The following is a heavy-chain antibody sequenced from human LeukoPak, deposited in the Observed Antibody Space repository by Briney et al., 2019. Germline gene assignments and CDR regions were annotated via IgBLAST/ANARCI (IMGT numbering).Heavy chain of an antibody. Sequence: TGGSLRLSCTTPGFTFRNYGMTWVRQAPGKGLEWVSYISSSSSTIFYADSVKGRFTISRDDAKNSLDLQMYSLRDEDTAMYYCTKLGNHWADGDYWADGSWGQGTLVTVSS. CDR2: ISSSSSTI. CDR3: TKLGNHWADGDYWADGS. V-gene: IGHV3-48*02. J-gene: IGHJ5*02. CDR1: GFTFRNYG. D-gene: IGHD5-24*01.